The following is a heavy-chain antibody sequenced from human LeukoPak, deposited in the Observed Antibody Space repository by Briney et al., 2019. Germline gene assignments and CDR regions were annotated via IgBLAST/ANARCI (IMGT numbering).Heavy chain of an antibody. CDR2: IIPIFGTA. Sequence: SVKVSCKASGGTFSSYAISWVRQAPGQGLEWMGGIIPIFGTANYAQKFQGRVTITADESTSTAYMELSSLRSEDTAVYYRARVVFGVVRRWFDPWGQGTLVTVSS. D-gene: IGHD3-3*01. J-gene: IGHJ5*02. CDR3: ARVVFGVVRRWFDP. CDR1: GGTFSSYA. V-gene: IGHV1-69*13.